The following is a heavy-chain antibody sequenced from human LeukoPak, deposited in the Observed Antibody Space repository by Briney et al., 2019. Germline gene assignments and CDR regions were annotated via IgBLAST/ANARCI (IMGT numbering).Heavy chain of an antibody. CDR2: IIPIFGTA. CDR1: GGTFSSYA. Sequence: SVKVSCKASGGTFSSYAISWVRQAPGQGLEWMGGIIPIFGTANYAQKFQGRVTITADESTSTAYMELSSLRSEDTAVYYCARVATYYYDSSGQYGGWDYWGQGTLVTVSS. J-gene: IGHJ4*02. D-gene: IGHD3-22*01. CDR3: ARVATYYYDSSGQYGGWDY. V-gene: IGHV1-69*13.